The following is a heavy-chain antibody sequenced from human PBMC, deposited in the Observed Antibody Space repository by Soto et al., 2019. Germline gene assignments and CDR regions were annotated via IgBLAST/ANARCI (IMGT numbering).Heavy chain of an antibody. CDR1: GYSFTIHW. CDR3: ARQKRVGYFKVPGGSDC. V-gene: IGHV5-10-1*01. J-gene: IGHJ4*02. D-gene: IGHD1-26*01. Sequence: GESLKISCQVSGYSFTIHWIFWVRQVPGKGLEWLGRIDPSDSYTSYNPSLEGHVTISVDKSISTSYLHWSSLRSSDTAMYYCARQKRVGYFKVPGGSDCWGQGALGTVSS. CDR2: IDPSDSYT.